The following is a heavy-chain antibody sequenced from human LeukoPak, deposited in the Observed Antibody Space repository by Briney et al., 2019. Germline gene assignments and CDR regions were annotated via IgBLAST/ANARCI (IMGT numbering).Heavy chain of an antibody. CDR2: ISDEGHQK. CDR1: GFTFSDYA. Sequence: GGSLRLSCAASGFTFSDYAMHWVRQGPGKGLEWVAVISDEGHQKYYGDSVKGRFTISRDNPKNTLYLQMNSLRDDDTAAYYCARDRSPQLFGYFDSWGQGTLVTVSS. D-gene: IGHD3-16*01. J-gene: IGHJ4*02. CDR3: ARDRSPQLFGYFDS. V-gene: IGHV3-30-3*01.